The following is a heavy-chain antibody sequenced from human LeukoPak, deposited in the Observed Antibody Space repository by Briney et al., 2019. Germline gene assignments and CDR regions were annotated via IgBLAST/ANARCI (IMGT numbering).Heavy chain of an antibody. J-gene: IGHJ3*02. V-gene: IGHV1-18*04. CDR1: GYTFTGYY. CDR2: ISAYNGNT. Sequence: GASVKVSCKASGYTFTGYYMHWVRQAPGQGLEWMGWISAYNGNTNYAQKLQGRVTMTTDTSTSTAYMELRSLRSDDTAVYYCATPKYYYDSSGYPGDSFDIWGQGTTVTVSS. D-gene: IGHD3-22*01. CDR3: ATPKYYYDSSGYPGDSFDI.